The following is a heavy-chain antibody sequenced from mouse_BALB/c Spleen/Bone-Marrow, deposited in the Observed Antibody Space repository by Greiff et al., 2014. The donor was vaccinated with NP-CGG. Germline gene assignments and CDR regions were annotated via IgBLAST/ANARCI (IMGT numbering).Heavy chain of an antibody. CDR2: IDPASGNT. CDR3: AVYGYEGFAD. Sequence: EVQLQQSGAELVKPGASVKLSCTASGFNFNDSYMYWVKQRPEQGLEWIGRIDPASGNTKYDQKFKGKATITADTSSNTAYLQLSSLTSEDTAVYYCAVYGYEGFADWGQGTLVTVSA. CDR1: GFNFNDSY. D-gene: IGHD2-2*01. J-gene: IGHJ3*01. V-gene: IGHV14-3*02.